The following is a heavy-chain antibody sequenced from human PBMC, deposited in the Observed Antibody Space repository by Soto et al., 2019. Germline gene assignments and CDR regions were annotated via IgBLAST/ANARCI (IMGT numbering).Heavy chain of an antibody. D-gene: IGHD3-22*01. V-gene: IGHV5-51*01. J-gene: IGHJ6*02. CDR2: IYPGDSDT. CDR3: ARGPDSSGYYRLDYGMDV. Sequence: PGESVKISCXGSGYSFTSYWIGWVRQMPGKGLEWMGIIYPGDSDTRYSPSFQGQVTISADKSISTAYLQWSSLKASDTAMYYCARGPDSSGYYRLDYGMDVWGQGTTVTVSS. CDR1: GYSFTSYW.